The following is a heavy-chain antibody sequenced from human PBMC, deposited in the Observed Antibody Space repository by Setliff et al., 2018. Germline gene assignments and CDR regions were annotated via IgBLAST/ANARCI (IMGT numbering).Heavy chain of an antibody. J-gene: IGHJ4*02. Sequence: PGGSLRLSCAASGFRFNGHGMNWVRQAPGKGLEWVSTINWDGRSTGYTDSVKGRFTISRDDAKNTLYLQMNSLRAEDTAVYYCARGQYYFDYWGQGALVTVSS. CDR1: GFRFNGHG. V-gene: IGHV3-20*04. CDR3: ARGQYYFDY. CDR2: INWDGRST. D-gene: IGHD6-19*01.